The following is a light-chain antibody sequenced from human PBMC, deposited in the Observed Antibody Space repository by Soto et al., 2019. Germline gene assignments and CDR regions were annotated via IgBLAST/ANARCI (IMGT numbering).Light chain of an antibody. CDR2: SNN. J-gene: IGLJ2*01. V-gene: IGLV1-44*01. CDR3: AAGDDSLNGPGVV. Sequence: QSVLTQPPSASGTPGQRVTISCSGSSSNIGSNTVNWYQQLPGTAPKLLIYSNNQRPSGVPDRFSGSKSGPSASLAISGRQSEDEADYYCAAGDDSLNGPGVVFGGGTQLTVL. CDR1: SSNIGSNT.